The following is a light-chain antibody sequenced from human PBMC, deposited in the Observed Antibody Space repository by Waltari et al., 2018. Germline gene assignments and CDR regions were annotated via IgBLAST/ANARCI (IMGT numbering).Light chain of an antibody. CDR3: SSYAGLILILV. V-gene: IGLV2-23*02. CDR1: SSDIGSHNL. CDR2: DVP. Sequence: QSTLTQPASVSGSLGQSITISCTGTSSDIGSHNLVSWYQQHPGKAPKLLIYDVPKRPSGVSNRFAGSKSDNAASLSISWLQPEDEADYYCSSYAGLILILVFGGGTRLTVL. J-gene: IGLJ3*02.